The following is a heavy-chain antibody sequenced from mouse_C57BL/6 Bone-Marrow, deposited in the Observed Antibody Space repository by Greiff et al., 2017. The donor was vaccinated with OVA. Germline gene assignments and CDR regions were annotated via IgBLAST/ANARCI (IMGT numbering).Heavy chain of an antibody. CDR1: GYSITSGYD. Sequence: ESGPGMVKPSQSLSLTCTVTGYSITSGYDWHWIRHFPGNILEWMGNISYSGSTNYNPSLKSRISITHDTSKNHFFLKLNSVTTEDTATYYCGRGYGFDYWGQGTLVTVSA. CDR3: GRGYGFDY. V-gene: IGHV3-1*01. CDR2: ISYSGST. J-gene: IGHJ3*01. D-gene: IGHD2-2*01.